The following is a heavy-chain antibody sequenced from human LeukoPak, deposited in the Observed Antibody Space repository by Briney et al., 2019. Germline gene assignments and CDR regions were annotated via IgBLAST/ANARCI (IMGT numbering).Heavy chain of an antibody. CDR1: GFPFSDYY. V-gene: IGHV3-11*01. CDR2: ISSSGSNI. Sequence: GGSLRLSCAASGFPFSDYYISWIRQAPGKGLAWVSFISSSGSNIYYADSVKGRFTISRDNAKNSLYLQMNSLRAEDTAVYYCARGYCGGDCYYPLYFDSWGQGTLVTVSS. CDR3: ARGYCGGDCYYPLYFDS. J-gene: IGHJ4*02. D-gene: IGHD2-21*02.